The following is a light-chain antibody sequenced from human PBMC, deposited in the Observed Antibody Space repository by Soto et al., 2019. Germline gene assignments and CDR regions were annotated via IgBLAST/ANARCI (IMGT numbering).Light chain of an antibody. CDR3: QQLNSYPRT. J-gene: IGKJ1*01. V-gene: IGKV1-9*01. CDR1: QGISSY. CDR2: AAS. Sequence: IQLTQSPSFLSASVGDRITITCRASQGISSYLAWYQQKPGKAPKLLIYAASTLQSGVPSRFSGSGSGTEFTLTISSLQPEDFATYYCQQLNSYPRTFGQRTNVDI.